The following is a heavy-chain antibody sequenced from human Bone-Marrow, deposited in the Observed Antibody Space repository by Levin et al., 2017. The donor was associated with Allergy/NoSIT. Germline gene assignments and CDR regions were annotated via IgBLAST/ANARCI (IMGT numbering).Heavy chain of an antibody. CDR1: GFNLSSFE. J-gene: IGHJ6*02. CDR3: AREKVDCSDGVCYSDGLDV. Sequence: SGGSLRLSCAASGFNLSSFEMNWVRQAPGRGLEWVAFISANSSTIYHGDSVKGRIAISRDNAKNSLYLQMNSLRAGDTAIYYCAREKVDCSDGVCYSDGLDVWGQGTTVTVSS. D-gene: IGHD2-8*02. CDR2: ISANSSTI. V-gene: IGHV3-48*03.